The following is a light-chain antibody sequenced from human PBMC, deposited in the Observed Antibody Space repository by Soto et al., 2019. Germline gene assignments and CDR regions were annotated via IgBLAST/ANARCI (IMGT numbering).Light chain of an antibody. V-gene: IGLV2-11*01. J-gene: IGLJ3*02. CDR1: SSDVGGSNY. CDR2: DVS. Sequence: QSVLTQPRSVSGSPGQSVTISCTGTSSDVGGSNYVSWDQQHPGKAPKLMIYDVSKRPSGVPDRFSGSKSGNTAHLTISGLQAEDEGDYYCGSYAGRYSRVFGGGTKLTVL. CDR3: GSYAGRYSRV.